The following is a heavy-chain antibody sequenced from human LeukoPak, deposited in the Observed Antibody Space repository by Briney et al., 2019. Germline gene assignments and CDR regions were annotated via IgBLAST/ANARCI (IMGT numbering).Heavy chain of an antibody. Sequence: ASVKVSCKAFGYTFTTYGVSWVRQAPGQGLEWMGWIDAYSGNTNYVQRFQGRVTMTTDTSTSTAYMELSSLRSEDTAVYYCASRRGLRYYDFRASEYYFDYWGQGTLVTVSS. J-gene: IGHJ4*02. CDR1: GYTFTTYG. D-gene: IGHD3-3*01. V-gene: IGHV1-18*01. CDR3: ASRRGLRYYDFRASEYYFDY. CDR2: IDAYSGNT.